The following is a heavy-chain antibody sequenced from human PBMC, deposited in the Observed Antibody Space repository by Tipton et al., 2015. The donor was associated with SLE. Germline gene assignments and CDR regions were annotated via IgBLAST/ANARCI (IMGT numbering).Heavy chain of an antibody. V-gene: IGHV3-7*05. CDR2: MREDGSVG. Sequence: SLRLSCTASGFTLSDYWMTWVRQAPGKGLEWVANMREDGSVGHYVGSVKGRFTISRDNSKNTLYLQMNSLRAEDTAVYYCARAGIAAAGYYFDYWGQGPLVTVSS. J-gene: IGHJ4*02. CDR1: GFTLSDYW. D-gene: IGHD6-13*01. CDR3: ARAGIAAAGYYFDY.